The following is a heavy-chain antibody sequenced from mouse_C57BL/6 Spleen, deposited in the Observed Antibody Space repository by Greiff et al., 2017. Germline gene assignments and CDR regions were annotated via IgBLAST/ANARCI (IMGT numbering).Heavy chain of an antibody. CDR1: GYAFSSSW. J-gene: IGHJ3*01. V-gene: IGHV1-82*01. D-gene: IGHD3-2*02. CDR2: IYPGDGDT. Sequence: QVQLQQSGPELVKPGASVKISCKASGYAFSSSWMNWVKQRPGKGLEWIGRIYPGDGDTNYNVKFKGKATLTADKSSSTAYMQLSSLTSEDSAVYFCARTDSSGVFAYWGQGTLVTVSA. CDR3: ARTDSSGVFAY.